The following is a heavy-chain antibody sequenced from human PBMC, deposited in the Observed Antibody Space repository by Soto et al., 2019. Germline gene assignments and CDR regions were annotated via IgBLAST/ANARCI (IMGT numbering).Heavy chain of an antibody. CDR3: ARESLPDPLMSTFGGGPIDY. V-gene: IGHV4-59*01. Sequence: SETLSLTCTVSGGSISSYYWSWIRQPPGKGLEWIGYIYYSGSTNYNPSLKSRVTISVDTSKNQFSLKLSSVTAADTAVYYCARESLPDPLMSTFGGGPIDYWGQGTLVTVSS. CDR1: GGSISSYY. J-gene: IGHJ4*02. CDR2: IYYSGST. D-gene: IGHD3-16*01.